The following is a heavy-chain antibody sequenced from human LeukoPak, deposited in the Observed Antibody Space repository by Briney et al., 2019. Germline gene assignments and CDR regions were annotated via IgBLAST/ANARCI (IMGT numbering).Heavy chain of an antibody. CDR3: AKVGSSSWYFDY. Sequence: GGSLRLSCAASGFTFSSYGMHWVRQAPGKGLEWVAVISYDGSNKYYADSVKGRFTISRDNSKNTLYPQMNSLRAEDTAVYYCAKVGSSSWYFDYWGQGALVTVSS. CDR1: GFTFSSYG. V-gene: IGHV3-30*18. D-gene: IGHD6-13*01. CDR2: ISYDGSNK. J-gene: IGHJ4*02.